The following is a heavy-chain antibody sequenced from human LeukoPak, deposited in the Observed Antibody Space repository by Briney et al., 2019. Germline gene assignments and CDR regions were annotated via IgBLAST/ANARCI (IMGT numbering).Heavy chain of an antibody. V-gene: IGHV3-23*01. CDR3: AMLSYCSTTNCYVDTFNI. CDR1: GFTFSSYA. CDR2: VSGSGDNT. D-gene: IGHD2-2*01. J-gene: IGHJ3*02. Sequence: GGSLRLSCAASGFTFSSYAMSWVRQAPGKGLEWVPAVSGSGDNTYYADSVKGRFTISRDNSKNTLYLQMNSVRAEDTALYYCAMLSYCSTTNCYVDTFNIWGQGTMVTVSS.